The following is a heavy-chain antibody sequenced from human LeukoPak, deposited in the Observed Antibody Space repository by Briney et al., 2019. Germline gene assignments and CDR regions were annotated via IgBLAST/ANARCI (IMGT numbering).Heavy chain of an antibody. CDR3: ARVGYYDFWSGYSTTHFDY. CDR2: INHSGST. D-gene: IGHD3-3*01. J-gene: IGHJ4*02. CDR1: GGSFSGYY. Sequence: SETLSLTCAVYGGSFSGYYWSWIRQPPGKGLEWIGEINHSGSQPPGKGLEWIGEINHSGSTNYNPSLKSRVTISVDTSKNQFSLKLSSVTAADTAVYYCARVGYYDFWSGYSTTHFDYWGQGTLVTVSS. V-gene: IGHV4-34*01.